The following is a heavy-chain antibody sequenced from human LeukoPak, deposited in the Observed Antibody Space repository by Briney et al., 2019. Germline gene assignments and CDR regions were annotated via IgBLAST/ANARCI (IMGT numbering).Heavy chain of an antibody. CDR2: IKQDGSEK. J-gene: IGHJ4*02. CDR1: GFTFSSYW. D-gene: IGHD6-19*01. CDR3: ASMPGYSTGWYDY. V-gene: IGHV3-7*01. Sequence: GGSLSLSCAASGFTFSSYWMSWVRQAPGKGREWVANIKQDGSEKYYVDSVKGRFTISRDNAKNSLYLQMNSLRAEDTAVYFCASMPGYSTGWYDYWGQGILVTVSS.